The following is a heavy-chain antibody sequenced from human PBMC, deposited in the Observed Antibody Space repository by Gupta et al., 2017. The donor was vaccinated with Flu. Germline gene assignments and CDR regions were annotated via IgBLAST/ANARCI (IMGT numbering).Heavy chain of an antibody. Sequence: FTKHPMNWVRQAPGQGLEWMGWIDTNTGNPRYAQDFTGRFVFSLDTSVNTAYLHINNLKAEDTAKYYCAVYCTTIDCYGVHWGQGTLVTVSS. CDR2: IDTNTGNP. J-gene: IGHJ1*01. CDR1: FTKHP. CDR3: AVYCTTIDCYGVH. D-gene: IGHD2-21*02. V-gene: IGHV7-4-1*02.